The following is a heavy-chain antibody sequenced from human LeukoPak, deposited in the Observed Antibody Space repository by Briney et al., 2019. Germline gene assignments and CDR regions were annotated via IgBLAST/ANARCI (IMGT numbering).Heavy chain of an antibody. D-gene: IGHD5-12*01. CDR2: INSNGGTT. Sequence: QPGGSLRLSCAASGFTFSSFPMHWVRQAPGKGLEYVSAINSNGGTTYYANSVKGRFTISRDNSKNTLYLQMGSLRAEDMAVYYCARVGYSGKNYAFDHWGQGTLVTVSS. V-gene: IGHV3-64*01. CDR1: GFTFSSFP. CDR3: ARVGYSGKNYAFDH. J-gene: IGHJ4*02.